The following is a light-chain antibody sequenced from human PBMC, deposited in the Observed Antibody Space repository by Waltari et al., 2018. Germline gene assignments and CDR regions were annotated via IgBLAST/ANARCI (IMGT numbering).Light chain of an antibody. CDR2: GAS. Sequence: EIVLTQSPGTLSLSPGERATLSCRASQSFINDFLAWYQQTQCQATRLLIYGASSRATGVPYRFTGSGSGTDFTLTISRLEPEDFAIYYCQQYGSSPTFGQGTKVEIK. CDR1: QSFINDF. CDR3: QQYGSSPT. J-gene: IGKJ1*01. V-gene: IGKV3-20*01.